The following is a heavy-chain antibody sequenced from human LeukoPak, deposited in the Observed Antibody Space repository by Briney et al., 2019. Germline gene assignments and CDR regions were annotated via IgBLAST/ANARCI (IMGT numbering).Heavy chain of an antibody. J-gene: IGHJ4*02. D-gene: IGHD3-22*01. V-gene: IGHV4-39*07. Sequence: PSETLSLTCTVSGGSISSSIYYWGWIRQPPGKGLEWIGSIYNSGSTYYNPSLKSRITISVDTSKNQFSLKLSSVTAADTAVYYCARETDSSGYPYFDYWGQGTLVTVSS. CDR3: ARETDSSGYPYFDY. CDR1: GGSISSSIYY. CDR2: IYNSGST.